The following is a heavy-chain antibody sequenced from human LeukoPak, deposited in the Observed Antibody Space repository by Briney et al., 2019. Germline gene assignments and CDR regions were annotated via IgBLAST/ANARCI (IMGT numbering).Heavy chain of an antibody. CDR1: GFTFSSYS. V-gene: IGHV3-30*02. J-gene: IGHJ4*02. Sequence: PGGSLRLSCAASGFTFSSYSMNWVRQAPGKGLEWVAFIRYDGSNKYYADSVKGRFTISRDNSKNTLYLQMNSLRAEDTAVYYCAKTTYDILTGYFNWGQGTLVTVSS. CDR2: IRYDGSNK. CDR3: AKTTYDILTGYFN. D-gene: IGHD3-9*01.